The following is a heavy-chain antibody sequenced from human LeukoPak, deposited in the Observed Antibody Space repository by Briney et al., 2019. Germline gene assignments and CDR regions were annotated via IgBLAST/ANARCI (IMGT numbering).Heavy chain of an antibody. CDR2: IRYDGSNK. Sequence: GGSLRLSCAASGFTFSSYGMHWVRQAPGKGLEWVAFIRYDGSNKYYADSVKGRFTISRDNSKNTLYLQMNSLRAEDTAVYYCAKEGAGIAGTGYFDYWGQGTLVTVSS. D-gene: IGHD6-13*01. CDR3: AKEGAGIAGTGYFDY. J-gene: IGHJ4*02. V-gene: IGHV3-30*02. CDR1: GFTFSSYG.